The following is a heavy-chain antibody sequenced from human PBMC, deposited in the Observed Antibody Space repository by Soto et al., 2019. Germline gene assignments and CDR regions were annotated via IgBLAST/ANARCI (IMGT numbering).Heavy chain of an antibody. D-gene: IGHD6-6*01. J-gene: IGHJ4*02. V-gene: IGHV1-3*01. Sequence: ASVKISCKASGYTFTSYAMHWVRQAPGQRLEWMGWINAGNGNTKYSQKFQGRVTITRDTSASTAYMELSSLRSEDTAVYYCARGVSEQLVTFDYWGPGTLVTVSS. CDR1: GYTFTSYA. CDR3: ARGVSEQLVTFDY. CDR2: INAGNGNT.